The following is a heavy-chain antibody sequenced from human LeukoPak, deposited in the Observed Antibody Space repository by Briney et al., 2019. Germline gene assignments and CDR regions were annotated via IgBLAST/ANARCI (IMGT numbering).Heavy chain of an antibody. J-gene: IGHJ5*02. D-gene: IGHD1-26*01. V-gene: IGHV3-23*01. Sequence: PGGSLRLSCAASGFTFSSYAMSWVRQAPGKGLEWVSAISGSGGSTYYADSVKGRFTISRDNSKNSLYLQMNGLRAEDTAVYYCAKGSYYSVKENWFDPWGQGTLVTVSS. CDR1: GFTFSSYA. CDR3: AKGSYYSVKENWFDP. CDR2: ISGSGGST.